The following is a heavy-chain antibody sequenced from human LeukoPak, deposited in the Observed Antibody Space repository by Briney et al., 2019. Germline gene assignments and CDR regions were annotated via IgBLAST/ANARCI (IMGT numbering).Heavy chain of an antibody. Sequence: SETLSLTCTVSGGSISSYYWSWIRQPPGKGLEWIGCIYYSGSTNYNPSLKSRVTISVDTSKNQFSLKLSSVTAADTAVYYCAREATEYSYGYDYFDYWGQGTLVTVSS. CDR2: IYYSGST. CDR3: AREATEYSYGYDYFDY. D-gene: IGHD5-18*01. V-gene: IGHV4-59*12. J-gene: IGHJ4*02. CDR1: GGSISSYY.